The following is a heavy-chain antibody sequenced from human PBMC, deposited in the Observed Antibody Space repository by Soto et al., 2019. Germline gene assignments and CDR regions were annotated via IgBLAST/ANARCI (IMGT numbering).Heavy chain of an antibody. D-gene: IGHD2-21*01. CDR3: ARAGNPDRDFDS. Sequence: KTSETLSLTCTVSGGSISDYYWSWIRQPAGKGLEWIGHIHSSGSTSYNPSLKSRVTMSVDTSKNQFSLRLTSVTAADTAVYYCARAGNPDRDFDSWGQGTLVTVSS. CDR2: IHSSGST. J-gene: IGHJ4*02. V-gene: IGHV4-4*07. CDR1: GGSISDYY.